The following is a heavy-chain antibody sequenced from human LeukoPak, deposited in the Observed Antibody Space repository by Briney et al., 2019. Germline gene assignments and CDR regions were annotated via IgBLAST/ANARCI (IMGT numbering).Heavy chain of an antibody. CDR1: GGSFSGYY. Sequence: SETLSLTCAVYGGSFSGYYWSWIRQPPGKGLEWIGEINHSGSTNYNPSLKSRVTISVDTSKNQFSLKLSSVTAADTAVYYCARVLDYDSSGYYYWFDPWGQGTLVTVSS. D-gene: IGHD3-22*01. V-gene: IGHV4-34*01. CDR2: INHSGST. J-gene: IGHJ5*02. CDR3: ARVLDYDSSGYYYWFDP.